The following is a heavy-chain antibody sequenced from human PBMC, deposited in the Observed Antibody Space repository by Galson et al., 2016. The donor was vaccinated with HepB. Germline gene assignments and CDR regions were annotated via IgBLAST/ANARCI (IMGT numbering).Heavy chain of an antibody. V-gene: IGHV3-7*03. J-gene: IGHJ4*02. CDR3: ARTYCGGDCITYDF. Sequence: SLRLSCAASGFTLSRYWMSWIRQAPGKGLEWVANINEGGSGKYYLESVKGRFTISRDNAKRSIYLQMNSLRVADTAVYYCARTYCGGDCITYDFWGQGALVIVSS. CDR2: INEGGSGK. D-gene: IGHD2-21*02. CDR1: GFTLSRYW.